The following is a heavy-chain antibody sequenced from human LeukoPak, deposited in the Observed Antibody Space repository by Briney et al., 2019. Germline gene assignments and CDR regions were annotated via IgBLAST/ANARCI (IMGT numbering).Heavy chain of an antibody. Sequence: SETLSLTCTVSGDSNYNTMYYWGLIRQPPRKGLELIGSIDYSGSTYYNPSLRSRATISIDTSKHQFSLKLSSVTAADTAVYYCAREYTLYRSGWFLDYWGQGTVVTVSS. J-gene: IGHJ4*02. CDR3: AREYTLYRSGWFLDY. D-gene: IGHD6-19*01. CDR1: GDSNYNTMYY. V-gene: IGHV4-39*07. CDR2: IDYSGST.